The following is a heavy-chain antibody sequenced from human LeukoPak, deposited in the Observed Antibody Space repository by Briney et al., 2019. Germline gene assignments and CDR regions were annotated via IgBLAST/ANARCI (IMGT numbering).Heavy chain of an antibody. CDR3: ARDLIVVVTALPPRSAFDI. J-gene: IGHJ3*02. D-gene: IGHD2-21*02. Sequence: PGGSLRLSCAASGFTFSSYSMNWVRQAPGKGLEWVSYISSSSTIYYADSVKGRFTISRDNAKNSLYLQMNSLRDEDTAVYYCARDLIVVVTALPPRSAFDIWGQGTMVTVSS. V-gene: IGHV3-48*02. CDR2: ISSSSTI. CDR1: GFTFSSYS.